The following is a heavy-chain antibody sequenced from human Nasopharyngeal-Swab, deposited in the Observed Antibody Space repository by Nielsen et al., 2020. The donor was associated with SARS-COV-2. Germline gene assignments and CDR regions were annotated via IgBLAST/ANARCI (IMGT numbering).Heavy chain of an antibody. CDR2: IYYSGST. CDR1: GGSISSSSYY. CDR3: ATPRYYYGSGSYGGMDV. Sequence: SETLSLTCTVSGGSISSSSYYWGWIRQPPGKGLEWIGSIYYSGSTYYNPSLKSRVTISVDTSKNQFSLKLSSVTAADTAVYYCATPRYYYGSGSYGGMDVWGQGTTVTVPS. V-gene: IGHV4-39*01. J-gene: IGHJ6*02. D-gene: IGHD3-10*01.